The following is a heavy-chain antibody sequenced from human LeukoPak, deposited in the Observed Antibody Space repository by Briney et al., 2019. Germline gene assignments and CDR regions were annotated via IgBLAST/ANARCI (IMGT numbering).Heavy chain of an antibody. D-gene: IGHD3-22*01. CDR1: GFTFSSYS. CDR2: ISSSSSYI. V-gene: IGHV3-21*01. J-gene: IGHJ5*02. Sequence: GGSLRLSCAASGFTFSSYSMNWVRQAPGKGLEWVSSISSSSSYIYYADSVKGRFTISRDNAKNSLYLQMNSLRAEDTAVYYCAIKASTYYYDSSGFLPWGQGTLVTVSS. CDR3: AIKASTYYYDSSGFLP.